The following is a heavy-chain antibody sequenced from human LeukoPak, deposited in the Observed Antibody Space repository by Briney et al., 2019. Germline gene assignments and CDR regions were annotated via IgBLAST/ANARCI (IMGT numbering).Heavy chain of an antibody. V-gene: IGHV4-39*07. CDR2: IYYSGST. D-gene: IGHD3-10*01. CDR3: ARVGGSGSYYKGLYYYYYMDV. J-gene: IGHJ6*03. CDR1: GGSIGSSSYY. Sequence: SETLSLTCTVSGGSIGSSSYYWGWIRQPPGKGLEWIGSIYYSGSTYYNPSLKSRVTISVDTSKNQFSLKLSSVTAADTAVYYCARVGGSGSYYKGLYYYYYMDVWGKGTTVTVSS.